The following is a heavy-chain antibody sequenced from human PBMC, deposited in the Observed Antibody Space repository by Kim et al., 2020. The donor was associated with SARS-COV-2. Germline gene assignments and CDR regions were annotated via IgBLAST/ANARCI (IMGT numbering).Heavy chain of an antibody. Sequence: TNDSTSLKSRVTISLDTYKNQCSLKLTSVTAADTAVYFCARGGTNQLAKVWGQGTLVTVSS. D-gene: IGHD2-2*01. CDR3: ARGGTNQLAKV. V-gene: IGHV4-59*09. J-gene: IGHJ4*02. CDR2: T.